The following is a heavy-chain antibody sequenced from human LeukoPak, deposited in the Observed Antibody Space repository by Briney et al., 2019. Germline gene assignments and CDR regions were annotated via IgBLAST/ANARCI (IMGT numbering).Heavy chain of an antibody. CDR2: IIPILGIA. CDR1: GGTFSSYA. J-gene: IGHJ4*02. D-gene: IGHD3-22*01. V-gene: IGHV1-69*04. Sequence: ASVKVSCKASGGTFSSYAISWVRQAPGQGLEWMGRIIPILGIASYAQKFQGRVTITADKSTSTAYMELSSLRSEDTAVYYCARDGDYDSSGYPHGSDYWGQGTLVTVSS. CDR3: ARDGDYDSSGYPHGSDY.